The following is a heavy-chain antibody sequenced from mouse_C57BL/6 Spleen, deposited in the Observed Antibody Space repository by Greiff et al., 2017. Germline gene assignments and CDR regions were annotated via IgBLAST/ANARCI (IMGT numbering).Heavy chain of an antibody. CDR1: GYAFSSYW. V-gene: IGHV1-80*01. CDR3: ARATVPSWFAY. D-gene: IGHD1-1*01. Sequence: QVQLQQSGAELVKPGASVKISCKASGYAFSSYWMNWVKQRPGKGLEWIGQIYPGDGDTNYNGKFKGKATLTADKSSSTAYMQRSSLTSEDSAVYFCARATVPSWFAYWGQGTLVTVSA. J-gene: IGHJ3*01. CDR2: IYPGDGDT.